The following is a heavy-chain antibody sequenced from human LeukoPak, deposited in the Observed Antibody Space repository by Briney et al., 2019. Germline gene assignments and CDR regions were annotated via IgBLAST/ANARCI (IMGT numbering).Heavy chain of an antibody. V-gene: IGHV3-74*01. Sequence: GGSLRLSCAASGFTFSSYWMHWVRQAPGKGLVWVSRISTDGSSTNSADSVKGRLTISRDNAKNTLYLQMNSLRAEDTAVYYCAKMGGESRYWGQGTLVTVSS. CDR1: GFTFSSYW. D-gene: IGHD2-15*01. CDR3: AKMGGESRY. J-gene: IGHJ4*02. CDR2: ISTDGSST.